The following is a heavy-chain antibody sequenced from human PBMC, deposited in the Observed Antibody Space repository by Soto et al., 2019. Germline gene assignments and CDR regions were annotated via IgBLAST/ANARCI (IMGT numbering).Heavy chain of an antibody. D-gene: IGHD6-19*01. J-gene: IGHJ4*02. CDR3: AREYSSGWAFDY. CDR1: GFTFSSYG. Sequence: GGSLRLSCAASGFTFSSYGMHWVRQAPGKGLEWVAVIWYDGSKKYYADSVKGRFTISRDNSKNTLYLQMNSLRVEDTAVYYCAREYSSGWAFDYWGQGTLVTVSS. CDR2: IWYDGSKK. V-gene: IGHV3-33*08.